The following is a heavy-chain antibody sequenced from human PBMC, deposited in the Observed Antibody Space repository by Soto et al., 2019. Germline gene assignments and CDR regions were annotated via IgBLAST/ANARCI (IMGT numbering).Heavy chain of an antibody. Sequence: QVQLVQSGAEVKKPGASVKVSCKASGYTFTSYGISWVRQAPGQGLEWMGWISAYNGNTNYAQKLEGRVTMTTDTPTTTACVERRSVSTDDRAGYYCARDPNEDMDGWGQGTNVNVSS. CDR3: ARDPNEDMDG. CDR1: GYTFTSYG. CDR2: ISAYNGNT. V-gene: IGHV1-18*01. J-gene: IGHJ6*02.